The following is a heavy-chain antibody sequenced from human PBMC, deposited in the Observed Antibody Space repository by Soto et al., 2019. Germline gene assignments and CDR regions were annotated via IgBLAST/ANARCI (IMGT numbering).Heavy chain of an antibody. J-gene: IGHJ4*02. CDR2: TYYRSKWYH. Sequence: PSQTLSLTCAISGDIVSSNSAAWNWIRQSPSRGLEWLGRTYYRSKWYHDYALSVKSRIIINPDTSKNQFSLQMNSVTPEDTAVYYCARGKSLGASAIDYWGQGTLVTVSS. D-gene: IGHD6-25*01. CDR3: ARGKSLGASAIDY. CDR1: GDIVSSNSAA. V-gene: IGHV6-1*01.